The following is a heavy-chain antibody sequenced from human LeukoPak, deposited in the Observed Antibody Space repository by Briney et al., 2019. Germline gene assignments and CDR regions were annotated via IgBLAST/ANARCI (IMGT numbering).Heavy chain of an antibody. J-gene: IGHJ4*02. CDR3: AKSDYYDSSSHPSSFDY. V-gene: IGHV3-23*01. Sequence: PGGSLRLSCAASGFPFSSYAMSWVRQAPGKGLEWVSVISGSGDTTYYADSVKGRFTISRDEFKNTVSLQMNSLRAEDTAVYYCAKSDYYDSSSHPSSFDYWGQGTLVTVSS. CDR1: GFPFSSYA. D-gene: IGHD3-22*01. CDR2: ISGSGDTT.